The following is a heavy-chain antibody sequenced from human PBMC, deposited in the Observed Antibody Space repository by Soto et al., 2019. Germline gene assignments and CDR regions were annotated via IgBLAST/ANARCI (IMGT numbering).Heavy chain of an antibody. D-gene: IGHD6-13*01. J-gene: IGHJ6*03. V-gene: IGHV5-51*01. CDR1: GYSFTSYW. CDR2: IYPGDSDT. CDR3: ARVAAAGIRYYYYYYMDV. Sequence: GESLKISCKGSGYSFTSYWIGWVRQMPGKGLEWMGIIYPGDSDTRYSPSFQGQVTISADKSISTAYLQWSSLKASDTAMYYCARVAAAGIRYYYYYYMDVWGKGTTVTVSS.